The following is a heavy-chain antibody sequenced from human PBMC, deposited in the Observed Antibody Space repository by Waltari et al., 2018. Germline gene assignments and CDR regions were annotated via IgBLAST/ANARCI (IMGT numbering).Heavy chain of an antibody. J-gene: IGHJ4*02. CDR2: INPDGSEK. D-gene: IGHD7-27*01. CDR1: GFTFSTYW. V-gene: IGHV3-7*01. CDR3: ARDLNWETY. Sequence: EVQLVESGGGLVQPGGSLRLACAASGFTFSTYWMTRVRQTPGKGVEGVANINPDGSEKYYVDSGKGRFTISRDNAKNSLYLQMNSLRAEDTSVYYCARDLNWETYWGRGALVTVSS.